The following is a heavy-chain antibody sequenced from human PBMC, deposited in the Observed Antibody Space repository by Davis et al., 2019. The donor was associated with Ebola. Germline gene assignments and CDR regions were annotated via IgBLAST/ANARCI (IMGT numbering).Heavy chain of an antibody. D-gene: IGHD1-7*01. Sequence: ASVKVSCKASGYTFTGYYMHWVRQAPGQGLEWMGWINPNSGGTNYAQKFQGRVTMTRDTSISTAYMELSRLRSDDTAVYYCARATTRAGDYGMDVWGQGTTVTVSS. V-gene: IGHV1-2*02. CDR3: ARATTRAGDYGMDV. CDR1: GYTFTGYY. J-gene: IGHJ6*02. CDR2: INPNSGGT.